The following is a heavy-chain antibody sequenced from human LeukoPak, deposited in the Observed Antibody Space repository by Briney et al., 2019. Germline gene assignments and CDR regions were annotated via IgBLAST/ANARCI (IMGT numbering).Heavy chain of an antibody. Sequence: ASVKVSYKASGYTFTSYYMHWARQAPGQGLEWMGIINPNGDSTSYAQKFQGRVTMTRDTSTSTVYMELSSLRSEDTAVYYCARGGGGYCRGGSCYQEYFQHWGQGTLVTVSS. CDR2: INPNGDST. J-gene: IGHJ1*01. V-gene: IGHV1-46*01. D-gene: IGHD2-15*01. CDR1: GYTFTSYY. CDR3: ARGGGGYCRGGSCYQEYFQH.